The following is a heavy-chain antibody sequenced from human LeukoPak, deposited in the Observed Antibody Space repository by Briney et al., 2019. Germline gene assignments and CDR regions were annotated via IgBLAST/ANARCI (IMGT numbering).Heavy chain of an antibody. CDR2: IIPIFGTA. J-gene: IGHJ4*02. CDR1: GGTFSSYA. D-gene: IGHD6-13*01. CDR3: ARDTQYSSSWYGFDY. V-gene: IGHV1-69*05. Sequence: SVKVSCKASGGTFSSYAISWVRQAPGQGLEWMGGIIPIFGTANYAQKFQGRVTITTDESTSTAYMELSSLRSGDTAVYYCARDTQYSSSWYGFDYWGQGTLVTASS.